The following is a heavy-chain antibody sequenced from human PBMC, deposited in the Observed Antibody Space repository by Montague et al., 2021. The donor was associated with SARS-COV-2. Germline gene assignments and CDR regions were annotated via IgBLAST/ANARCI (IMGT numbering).Heavy chain of an antibody. D-gene: IGHD2-15*01. J-gene: IGHJ6*03. CDR2: INHGGNT. CDR3: ARLRDGVVPSPILGIGPYFTYYYMDV. CDR1: GGSFSGYY. Sequence: SETLPLTCAVRGGSFSGYYWNWIRQPPGKGLEWIGEINHGGNTNYNPSLKNRLTISVDTSKKQFSLKLTSVAATDTAVYYCARLRDGVVPSPILGIGPYFTYYYMDVWGKGTTVTVSS. V-gene: IGHV4-34*01.